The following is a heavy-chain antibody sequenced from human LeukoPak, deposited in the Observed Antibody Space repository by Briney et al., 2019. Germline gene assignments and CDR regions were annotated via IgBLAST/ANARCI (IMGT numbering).Heavy chain of an antibody. J-gene: IGHJ4*02. Sequence: PGGSLRLSCAASGFTFSSYGMSWVRQAPGKGLEWVSAISGSGANTYYADSVKGRFTISRDNSKNTLYLQMNSLRAEDTAVYYCAKKSTRDYNTGWYIYDFWGQGTLVTVSS. CDR1: GFTFSSYG. D-gene: IGHD6-19*01. CDR2: ISGSGANT. CDR3: AKKSTRDYNTGWYIYDF. V-gene: IGHV3-23*01.